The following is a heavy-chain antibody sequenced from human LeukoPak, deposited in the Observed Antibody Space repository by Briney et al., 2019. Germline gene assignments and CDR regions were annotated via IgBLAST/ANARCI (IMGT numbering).Heavy chain of an antibody. CDR2: IYYSGST. D-gene: IGHD2-2*01. V-gene: IGHV4-31*11. Sequence: PSETLSLTCAVYGGSFSGYYWSWIRQHPGKGLEWIGYIYYSGSTYYNPSLKSRVTISADTSKNQFSLKLSSVTAADTAVYYCARAVRDRYCSSTSCENFDYWGQGTLVTVSS. CDR3: ARAVRDRYCSSTSCENFDY. J-gene: IGHJ4*02. CDR1: GGSFSGYY.